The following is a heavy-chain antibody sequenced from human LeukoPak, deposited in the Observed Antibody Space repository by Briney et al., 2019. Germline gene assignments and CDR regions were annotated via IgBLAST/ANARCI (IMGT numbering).Heavy chain of an antibody. CDR1: GGSISSYY. CDR2: IYTSEST. V-gene: IGHV4-4*09. J-gene: IGHJ6*03. Sequence: SETLSLTCTVSGGSISSYYWSWIRQPPGKGLEWIGYIYTSESTNYNPSLKSRVTISVDTSKNQFSLKLSSVTAADTAVYYCARSHSGGYHYYYYYYMDVWGKGTTVTVSS. CDR3: ARSHSGGYHYYYYYYMDV. D-gene: IGHD1-26*01.